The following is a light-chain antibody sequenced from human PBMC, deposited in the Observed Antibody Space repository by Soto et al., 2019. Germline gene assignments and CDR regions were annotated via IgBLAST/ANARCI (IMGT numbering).Light chain of an antibody. J-gene: IGKJ1*01. V-gene: IGKV3-11*01. CDR3: QQRSNWPRT. Sequence: EIVLTQSPGTLSLSPGERATLSCRASQSVSSNLAWYQQRPGQAPRPLIYGASTRTTGIPARFSGSGSATDFTLTISSLEPEDFAVYYCQQRSNWPRTFGQGTKVDIK. CDR2: GAS. CDR1: QSVSSN.